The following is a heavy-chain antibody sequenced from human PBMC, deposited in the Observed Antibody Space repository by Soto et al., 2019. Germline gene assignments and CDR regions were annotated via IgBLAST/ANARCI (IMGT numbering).Heavy chain of an antibody. CDR1: GFTFSNAW. Sequence: GGSLRLSCAASGFTFSNAWMSWVRQAPGKGLEWVGRIKSKTDGGTTDYAAPVKGRFTISRDDSKNTLYLQMNSLKAEDTAVYYCTTDPYDSSGYYRLRDYWGQGTLVTVSS. CDR2: IKSKTDGGTT. CDR3: TTDPYDSSGYYRLRDY. D-gene: IGHD3-22*01. V-gene: IGHV3-15*01. J-gene: IGHJ4*02.